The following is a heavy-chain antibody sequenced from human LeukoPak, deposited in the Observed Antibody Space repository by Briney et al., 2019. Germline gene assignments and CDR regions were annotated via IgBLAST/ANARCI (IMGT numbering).Heavy chain of an antibody. CDR2: ISSSSSII. Sequence: GGSLRLSCAASGFTFSSYSMNWVRQAPGKGLEWLSYISSSSSIIYYADSVKGRFTISRDNAKNSLYLQMNSLRDEDTAVYYCAKSDTYRFDYWGQGTLVTVSS. V-gene: IGHV3-48*02. CDR3: AKSDTYRFDY. D-gene: IGHD2-21*02. J-gene: IGHJ4*02. CDR1: GFTFSSYS.